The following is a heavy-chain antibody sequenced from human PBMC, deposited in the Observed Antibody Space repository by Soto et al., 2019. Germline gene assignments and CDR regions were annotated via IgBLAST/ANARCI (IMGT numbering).Heavy chain of an antibody. CDR1: GYTFTGYY. D-gene: IGHD3-22*01. J-gene: IGHJ6*02. CDR3: ARDSSFYYGSSGYHYYYYYGMDV. Sequence: ASVKVSCKASGYTFTGYYMHWVRQAPGQGLEWMGWINPNSGGTNYAQKFQGWVTMTRDTSISTAYMELSRLRSDDTAVYYCARDSSFYYGSSGYHYYYYYGMDVWGQGTTVTVSS. V-gene: IGHV1-2*04. CDR2: INPNSGGT.